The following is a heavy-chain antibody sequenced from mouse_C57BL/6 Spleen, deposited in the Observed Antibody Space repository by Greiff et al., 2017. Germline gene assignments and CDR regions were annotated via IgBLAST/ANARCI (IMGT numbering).Heavy chain of an antibody. V-gene: IGHV1-18*01. Sequence: VQLKESGPELVKPGASVKIPCKASGYTFTDYNMDWVKQSHGKSLEWIGDINPNNGGTIYNQKFKGKATLTVDKSSSTAYMELRSLTSEDTAVYYCARNYDYGYFDYWGQGTTLTVSS. CDR3: ARNYDYGYFDY. CDR2: INPNNGGT. D-gene: IGHD2-4*01. CDR1: GYTFTDYN. J-gene: IGHJ2*01.